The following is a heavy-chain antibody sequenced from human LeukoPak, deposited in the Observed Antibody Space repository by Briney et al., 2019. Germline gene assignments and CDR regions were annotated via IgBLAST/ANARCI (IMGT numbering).Heavy chain of an antibody. V-gene: IGHV4-61*02. CDR3: ARAKWELQDAFDY. Sequence: SETLSLTCTVSGGSISSSSYYWSWIRQPAGKGLEWIGRIYTSGSTNYNPSLKSRVTMSVDTSKNQFSLKLSSVTAADTAVYYCARAKWELQDAFDYWGQGTLVTVSS. D-gene: IGHD1-26*01. J-gene: IGHJ4*02. CDR2: IYTSGST. CDR1: GGSISSSSYY.